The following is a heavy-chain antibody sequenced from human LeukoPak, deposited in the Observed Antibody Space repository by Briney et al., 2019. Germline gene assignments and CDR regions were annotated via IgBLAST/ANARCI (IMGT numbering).Heavy chain of an antibody. CDR3: AKDTYCSSTSCYSLDY. J-gene: IGHJ4*02. D-gene: IGHD2-2*01. Sequence: GGSLRLSCAASGFTFSSYGMHWVRQAPGKGLEWVAVISYDGSNKYYADSVKGRFTISRGNSKNTLYLQMNSLRAEDTAVYYCAKDTYCSSTSCYSLDYWGQGTLVTVSS. V-gene: IGHV3-30*18. CDR1: GFTFSSYG. CDR2: ISYDGSNK.